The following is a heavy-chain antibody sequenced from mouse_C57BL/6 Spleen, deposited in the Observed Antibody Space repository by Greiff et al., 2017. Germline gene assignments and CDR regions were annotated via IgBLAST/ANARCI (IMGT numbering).Heavy chain of an antibody. V-gene: IGHV1-15*01. CDR1: GYTFTDYE. CDR2: IDPETGGT. J-gene: IGHJ2*01. Sequence: VQLQQSGAELVRPGASVTLSCKASGYTFTDYEMHWVKQTPVHGLEWIGAIDPETGGTAYNQKFKGKAILTADKSSSTAYMELRSLTSEGSAVYYWTRERDWDYFGYWGQGTTLTVSS. D-gene: IGHD4-1*01. CDR3: TRERDWDYFGY.